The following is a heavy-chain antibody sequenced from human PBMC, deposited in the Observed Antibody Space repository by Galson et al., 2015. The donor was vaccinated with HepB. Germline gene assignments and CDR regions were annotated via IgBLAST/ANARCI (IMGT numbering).Heavy chain of an antibody. J-gene: IGHJ4*02. V-gene: IGHV3-30*03. Sequence: SLRLSCAASGFTFSHYGMHWVRQAPGKGQEWVTAISYDGNNKYYADSVKGRFTISRDNSKNTVSLQMNGLTTEDTAVYFCASVLSSGWTRQFDYWGQGTLGAVSS. CDR2: ISYDGNNK. CDR3: ASVLSSGWTRQFDY. D-gene: IGHD6-19*01. CDR1: GFTFSHYG.